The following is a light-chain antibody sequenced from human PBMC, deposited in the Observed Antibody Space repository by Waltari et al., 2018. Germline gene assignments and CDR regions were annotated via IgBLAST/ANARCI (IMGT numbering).Light chain of an antibody. Sequence: EIVLTQSPATLSLSPGERATLSCRASHSVSRYLAWYQQKPGQAPRLLIYDASNRATGITARFSGSESGTDFTLTISSLEPEDFAVYYCQQRSNWPWTFGQGTKVEIK. CDR1: HSVSRY. V-gene: IGKV3-11*01. J-gene: IGKJ1*01. CDR2: DAS. CDR3: QQRSNWPWT.